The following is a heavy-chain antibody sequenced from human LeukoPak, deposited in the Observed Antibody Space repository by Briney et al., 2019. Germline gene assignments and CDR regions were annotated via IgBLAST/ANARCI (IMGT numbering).Heavy chain of an antibody. V-gene: IGHV4-4*07. J-gene: IGHJ5*02. Sequence: SETLSLTCTVSGGSISSYYWSWIRQPAGKGLEWIGRIYSSGSTNYNPSLKSRVTMSVDTSKNQFSLKLNSVTAADTAVYYCARGNRGSGSYSNWFDPWGQGTLVTVSS. CDR1: GGSISSYY. CDR2: IYSSGST. CDR3: ARGNRGSGSYSNWFDP. D-gene: IGHD3-10*01.